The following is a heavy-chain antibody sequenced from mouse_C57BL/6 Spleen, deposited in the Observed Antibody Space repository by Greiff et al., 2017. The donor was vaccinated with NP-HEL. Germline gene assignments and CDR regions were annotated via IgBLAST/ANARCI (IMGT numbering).Heavy chain of an antibody. J-gene: IGHJ4*01. CDR2: ISSGGDYI. CDR1: GFTFSSYA. V-gene: IGHV5-9-1*02. CDR3: TRDNGYYPMDY. Sequence: EVQLVESGAGLVKPGGSLKLSCAASGFTFSSYAMSWVRQTPEKRLEWVAYISSGGDYIYYADTVKGRFTISRDNARNTLYLQMSSLKSEDTAMDYCTRDNGYYPMDYWGQGTSVTVSS.